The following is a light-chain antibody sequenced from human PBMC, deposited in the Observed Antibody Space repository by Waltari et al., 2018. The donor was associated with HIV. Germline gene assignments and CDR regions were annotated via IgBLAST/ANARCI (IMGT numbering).Light chain of an antibody. Sequence: QSVLTQPPSASGTPGQRVTISCSGSSSNIRSNTVSWYQQLPGTAPKLLIYSNDQRPSGVPDRFSGSKSGTSASLAISGLQSEDEADYDCAAWDDSLNGWVFGGGTKLTVL. V-gene: IGLV1-44*01. CDR3: AAWDDSLNGWV. J-gene: IGLJ3*02. CDR2: SND. CDR1: SSNIRSNT.